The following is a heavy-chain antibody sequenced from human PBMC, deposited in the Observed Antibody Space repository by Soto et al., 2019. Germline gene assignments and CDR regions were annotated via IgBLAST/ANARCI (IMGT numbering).Heavy chain of an antibody. CDR2: IWYDGSTK. J-gene: IGHJ4*02. Sequence: GGSLRLSCSASGFPFSTYGMHWVRQAPGKGLEWVAVIWYDGSTKYYADSVKGRFIISRDNSKNTLYLHMNNLRAEDTAVYYCARDQNYYHNSDYYRGPDYWGQGSLVTVSS. V-gene: IGHV3-33*01. D-gene: IGHD3-22*01. CDR3: ARDQNYYHNSDYYRGPDY. CDR1: GFPFSTYG.